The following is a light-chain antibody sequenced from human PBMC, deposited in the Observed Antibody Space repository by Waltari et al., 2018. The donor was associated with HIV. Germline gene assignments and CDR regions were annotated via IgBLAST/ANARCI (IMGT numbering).Light chain of an antibody. J-gene: IGKJ2*01. CDR2: WAL. CDR3: QQYYSTPYT. Sequence: DIVMTQSPDSLAVSLGERATINCKSSQSVLYSSNNKKYLAWYQQKPGQPPKLLIYWALIRESGVPDRFSGSGSGTDFTLTISSLQAEDVAVYYCQQYYSTPYTFGQGTKLEIK. CDR1: QSVLYSSNNKKY. V-gene: IGKV4-1*01.